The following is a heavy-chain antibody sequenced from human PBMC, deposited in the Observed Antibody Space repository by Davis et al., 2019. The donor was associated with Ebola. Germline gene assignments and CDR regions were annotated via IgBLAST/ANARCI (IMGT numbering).Heavy chain of an antibody. CDR1: GFTFSSYA. J-gene: IGHJ4*02. D-gene: IGHD6-19*01. CDR3: ARAKAVAGRAAFDY. Sequence: GSLRLSCAASGFTFSSYAMSWIRQPPGKGLEWIGEINHSGSTNYNPSLKSRVTISVDTSKNQFSLKLSSVTAADTAMYYCARAKAVAGRAAFDYWGQGTLVTVSS. V-gene: IGHV4-34*01. CDR2: INHSGST.